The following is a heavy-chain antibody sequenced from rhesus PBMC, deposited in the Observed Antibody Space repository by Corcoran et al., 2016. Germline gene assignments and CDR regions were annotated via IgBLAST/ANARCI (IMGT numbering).Heavy chain of an antibody. CDR3: ARGYSGYSLYFDY. Sequence: QLQLQESGPGLVKPSETLSLTCAVSGGSISGGYGWSWIRQPPGKGLEWIGQIFGSIWSTYYNPDLQSRVTISTNTSKNQFSLKLSSVTAADTAVYYCARGYSGYSLYFDYWGQGVLVTVSS. CDR2: IFGSIWST. D-gene: IGHD5-24*01. V-gene: IGHV4S7*01. CDR1: GGSISGGYG. J-gene: IGHJ4*01.